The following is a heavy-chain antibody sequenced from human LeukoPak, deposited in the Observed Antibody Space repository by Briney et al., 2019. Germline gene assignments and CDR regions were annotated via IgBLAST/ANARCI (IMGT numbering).Heavy chain of an antibody. D-gene: IGHD5/OR15-5a*01. CDR3: AGVWRSNLRTTLFDY. CDR1: GFTFSSYS. Sequence: GGSLRLSCAASGFTFSSYSMNWVRQAPGKGLEWVSSISSSSSYIYYADSVKGRFTISRDNAKNSLYLQMNSLRAEDTAVYYCAGVWRSNLRTTLFDYWGQGTLVTVS. CDR2: ISSSSSYI. V-gene: IGHV3-21*01. J-gene: IGHJ4*02.